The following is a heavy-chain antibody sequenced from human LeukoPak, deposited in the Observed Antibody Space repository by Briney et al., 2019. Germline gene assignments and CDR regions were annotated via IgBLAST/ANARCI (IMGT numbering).Heavy chain of an antibody. V-gene: IGHV3-11*04. CDR1: GFTFSDYY. J-gene: IGHJ4*02. CDR3: AKDTVAGITAPFDY. Sequence: NTGGSLRLSCAASGFTFSDYYMSWIRQAPGKGLEWVSYISSSGSTIYYADSVKGRFTISRDNSKNTLYLQMNSLRAEDTAVYYCAKDTVAGITAPFDYWGQGTLVTVSS. CDR2: ISSSGSTI. D-gene: IGHD6-19*01.